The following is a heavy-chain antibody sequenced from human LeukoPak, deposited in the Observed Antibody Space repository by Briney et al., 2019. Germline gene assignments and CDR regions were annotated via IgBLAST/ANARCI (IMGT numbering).Heavy chain of an antibody. J-gene: IGHJ3*02. CDR1: GGTFSSYA. Sequence: ASVNVSCKASGGTFSSYAISWVRQAPGQGLEWMGGIIPIFGTANYAQKFQGRVTITADESTSTAYMELSSLRSEDTAVYYCARGLVLLWFGASETDAFDIWGQGTMVTVSS. CDR3: ARGLVLLWFGASETDAFDI. V-gene: IGHV1-69*13. D-gene: IGHD3-10*01. CDR2: IIPIFGTA.